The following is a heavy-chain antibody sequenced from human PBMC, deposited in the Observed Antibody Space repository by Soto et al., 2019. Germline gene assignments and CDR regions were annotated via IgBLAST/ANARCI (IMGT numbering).Heavy chain of an antibody. CDR1: GFTFGDYA. J-gene: IGHJ6*03. CDR2: IRSKAYGGTT. D-gene: IGHD3-10*01. Sequence: GXSLRLSCTASGFTFGDYAISWFVQAPGKGLEWVGFIRSKAYGGTTEYAASVKGRFTISRDDSKSIAYLQMNSLTAADTAVYYCAKGPHSASGYYYMDVWGKGTTVTVSS. CDR3: AKGPHSASGYYYMDV. V-gene: IGHV3-49*03.